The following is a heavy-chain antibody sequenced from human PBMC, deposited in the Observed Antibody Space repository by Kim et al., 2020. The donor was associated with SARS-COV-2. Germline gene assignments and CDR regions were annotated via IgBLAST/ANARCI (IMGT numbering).Heavy chain of an antibody. CDR1: GFTFSSYG. V-gene: IGHV3-30*18. CDR3: AKDLRRVLRFLEWPLGGMDV. D-gene: IGHD3-3*01. Sequence: GGSLRLSCAASGFTFSSYGMHWVRQAPGKGLEWVAVISYDGSNKYYADSVKGRFTISRDNSKNTLYLQMNSLRAEDTAVYYCAKDLRRVLRFLEWPLGGMDVWGQGTTVTVSS. J-gene: IGHJ6*02. CDR2: ISYDGSNK.